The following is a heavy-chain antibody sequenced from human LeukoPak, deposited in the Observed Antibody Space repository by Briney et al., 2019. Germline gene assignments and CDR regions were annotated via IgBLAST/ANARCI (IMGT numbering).Heavy chain of an antibody. J-gene: IGHJ4*02. Sequence: GASVKVSCKASGGTFSSYAISWVRQAPGQGLEWMGGTIPIFGTANYAQKFQGRVTITADESTSTAYMELSSLRSEDTAVYYCARDDCSSTSCYRSLDYWGQGTLVTVSS. CDR3: ARDDCSSTSCYRSLDY. D-gene: IGHD2-2*01. V-gene: IGHV1-69*13. CDR1: GGTFSSYA. CDR2: TIPIFGTA.